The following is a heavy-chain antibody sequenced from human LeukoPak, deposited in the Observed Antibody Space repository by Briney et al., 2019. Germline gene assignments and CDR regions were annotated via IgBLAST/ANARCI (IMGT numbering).Heavy chain of an antibody. Sequence: SETLSLTCTVSGDSISSGDYYWSWIRQPAGKGLEWIGRISSSGSTNYNPSLKSRVTISVDTSKNQFSLRLNSVTAADTAVYYCARDVVAARLNPFDYWGQGTLVTVSS. D-gene: IGHD6-6*01. CDR3: ARDVVAARLNPFDY. V-gene: IGHV4-61*02. J-gene: IGHJ4*02. CDR2: ISSSGST. CDR1: GDSISSGDYY.